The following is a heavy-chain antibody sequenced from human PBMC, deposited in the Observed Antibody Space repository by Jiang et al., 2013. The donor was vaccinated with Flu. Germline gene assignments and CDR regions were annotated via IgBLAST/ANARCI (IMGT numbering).Heavy chain of an antibody. Sequence: GYTFTTYAIHWVRQAPGQRLEWMGWINAGNGDTKYSQKFQGRVTITRDTSASTAYMELSSLRSEDTAVYYCARGRSSLGYGMDVWGQGTTVTVSS. D-gene: IGHD2-2*01. J-gene: IGHJ6*02. CDR1: GYTFTTYA. CDR2: INAGNGDT. V-gene: IGHV1-3*01. CDR3: ARGRSSLGYGMDV.